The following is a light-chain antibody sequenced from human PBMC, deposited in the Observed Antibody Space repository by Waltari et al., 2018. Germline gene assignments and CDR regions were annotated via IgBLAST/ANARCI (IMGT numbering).Light chain of an antibody. Sequence: DIQMTQSPSTLSASVGDRVTITCRASQTIDNYLAWYQQKPGEAPKVMIYDASTLETGVPSRFSGSGFGTDFSLPISSLQPDDFATYWCQQYNIYSPQAFGQGTKVEVK. CDR3: QQYNIYSPQA. J-gene: IGKJ1*01. V-gene: IGKV1-5*01. CDR1: QTIDNY. CDR2: DAS.